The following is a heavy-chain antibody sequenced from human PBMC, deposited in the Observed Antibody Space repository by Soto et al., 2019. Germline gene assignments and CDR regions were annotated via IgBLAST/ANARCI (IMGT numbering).Heavy chain of an antibody. D-gene: IGHD3-3*01. Sequence: GGALRLSCAASGFTFSSSDVHWVRQATGKDQEWVSAIGTAGDTYYPGSVKGRFTISRENAKNSLYLQMNSLRAGDTAVYYCARGITIFGVAIPITLMDVWGKGTTVTVSS. V-gene: IGHV3-13*01. J-gene: IGHJ6*03. CDR2: IGTAGDT. CDR3: ARGITIFGVAIPITLMDV. CDR1: GFTFSSSD.